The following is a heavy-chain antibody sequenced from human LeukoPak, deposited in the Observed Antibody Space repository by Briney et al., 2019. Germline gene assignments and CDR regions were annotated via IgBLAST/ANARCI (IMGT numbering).Heavy chain of an antibody. Sequence: TGGSLRLSCAASGFTFSGYWMTWARQAPGKGLEWVANIKEDGNEKNYVDSVKGRFTISRDNAKNSLYLQMNSLRAEDTAVYYCARVGLGVGSGRKASGFDPWGQGTLVTVSS. D-gene: IGHD3-10*01. CDR3: ARVGLGVGSGRKASGFDP. CDR1: GFTFSGYW. J-gene: IGHJ5*02. V-gene: IGHV3-7*01. CDR2: IKEDGNEK.